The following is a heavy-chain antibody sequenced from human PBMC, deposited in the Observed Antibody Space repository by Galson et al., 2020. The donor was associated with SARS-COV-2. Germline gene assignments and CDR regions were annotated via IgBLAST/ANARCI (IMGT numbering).Heavy chain of an antibody. CDR1: GGSISSYY. V-gene: IGHV4-59*01. CDR3: AREKVAADHITFDY. D-gene: IGHD6-13*01. CDR2: IYYSGST. J-gene: IGHJ4*02. Sequence: SETLSLTCTVSGGSISSYYWSWIRQPPGKGLEWIGYIYYSGSTNYNPSLKSRVTISVDTSKNQFSLKLSSVTAADTAVYYCAREKVAADHITFDYWGQGTLVTVSS.